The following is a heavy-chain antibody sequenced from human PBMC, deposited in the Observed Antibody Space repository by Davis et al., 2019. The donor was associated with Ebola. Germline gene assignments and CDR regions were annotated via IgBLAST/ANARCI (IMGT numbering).Heavy chain of an antibody. D-gene: IGHD1-1*01. CDR1: GFTFTDYA. CDR2: IGYDGTAT. Sequence: GESLKISCAASGFTFTDYAMSWVRPVPGKGLDWVATIGYDGTATYYADSVKGRFTISRDNSKSMFYLQLNSLRAEDTAVYYCATMGVTTSSRPTDYWGQGTLGTVSS. CDR3: ATMGVTTSSRPTDY. V-gene: IGHV3-23*01. J-gene: IGHJ4*02.